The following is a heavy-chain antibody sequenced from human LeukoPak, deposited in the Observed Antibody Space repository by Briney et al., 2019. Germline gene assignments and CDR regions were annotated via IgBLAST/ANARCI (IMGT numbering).Heavy chain of an antibody. Sequence: KPSQTLSLTCAVSGGSISSGGYSWSWIRQPPGKGLEWIGYIYHRGSTYYNPSLKSRVTISVDRSKNQFSLKLSSVTAADTAVYYCARVNMIEYYYGMDVWGQGTTVTVSS. V-gene: IGHV4-30-2*01. CDR3: ARVNMIEYYYGMDV. CDR2: IYHRGST. D-gene: IGHD3-22*01. CDR1: GGSISSGGYS. J-gene: IGHJ6*02.